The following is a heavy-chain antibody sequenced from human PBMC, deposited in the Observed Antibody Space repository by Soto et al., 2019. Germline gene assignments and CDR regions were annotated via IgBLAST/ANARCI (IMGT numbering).Heavy chain of an antibody. Sequence: EVQLVESGGGLVQPGGSLRLSCAASGFTFSSYDMHWVRQATGKGLEWVSAIGTAGDTYYPGSVKGRFTISRENAKNSLYLQMNSLRAEDTAVYSCARDYYDSSGHSVGAFDIWGQGTMVTVSS. V-gene: IGHV3-13*01. CDR2: IGTAGDT. CDR1: GFTFSSYD. J-gene: IGHJ3*02. D-gene: IGHD3-22*01. CDR3: ARDYYDSSGHSVGAFDI.